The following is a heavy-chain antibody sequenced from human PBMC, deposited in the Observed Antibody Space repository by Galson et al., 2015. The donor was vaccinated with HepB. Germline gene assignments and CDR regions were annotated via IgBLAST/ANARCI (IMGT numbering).Heavy chain of an antibody. CDR2: ISSSRGYI. CDR1: GFPFSDFT. CDR3: ARDSLGGFGAHDY. D-gene: IGHD5-12*01. V-gene: IGHV3-21*01. J-gene: IGHJ4*02. Sequence: SLRLSCAASGFPFSDFTMNWVRRAPGKGLEWISLISSSRGYIYYADSVKGRFTISRDNAKNSLYLLMNNLRAEDTAVYYCARDSLGGFGAHDYWGQGSLVTVSS.